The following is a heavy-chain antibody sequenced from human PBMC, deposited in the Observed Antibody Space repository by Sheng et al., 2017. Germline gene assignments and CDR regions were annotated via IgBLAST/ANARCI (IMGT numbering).Heavy chain of an antibody. J-gene: IGHJ4*02. CDR3: ATARPNVVVTAITFDY. V-gene: IGHV3-21*01. CDR2: ISTSTSYI. D-gene: IGHD2-21*02. CDR1: GFTFSSYS. Sequence: EVQLVESGGGLVKPGGSLRLSCAASGFTFSSYSMNWVRQAPGKGLEWVSFISTSTSYIYYADSVKGRFTISRDNAKNSLYLQMNSLRAEDTAVYYCATARPNVVVTAITFDYWGQGTLVTVSS.